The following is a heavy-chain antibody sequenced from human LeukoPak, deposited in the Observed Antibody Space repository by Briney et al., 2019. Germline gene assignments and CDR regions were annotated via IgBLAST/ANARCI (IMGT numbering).Heavy chain of an antibody. CDR1: GFTFSSHG. D-gene: IGHD1-26*01. J-gene: IGHJ4*02. CDR2: ISGSGGTT. CDR3: AKVGGGSYYAYFDY. Sequence: GGSLRLSCAASGFTFSSHGMSWVRQAPGKGLEWVSGISGSGGTTYFADSVKGRFTISKDRSKNTLYLQMNSLRAEDTAVYYCAKVGGGSYYAYFDYWGQGALVTVSS. V-gene: IGHV3-23*01.